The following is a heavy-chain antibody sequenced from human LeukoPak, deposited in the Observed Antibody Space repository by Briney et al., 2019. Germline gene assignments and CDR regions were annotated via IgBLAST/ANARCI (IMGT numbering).Heavy chain of an antibody. Sequence: SETLSLTCTVSGRSVSSGSYYWSWIRQPPGKGLEWIGYIYYSGSTNYNPSLKSRVTISVDTSKNQFSLKLSSVTAADTAVYYCARVGATYDAFDIWGRGTMVTVSS. J-gene: IGHJ3*02. D-gene: IGHD1-26*01. CDR2: IYYSGST. CDR3: ARVGATYDAFDI. V-gene: IGHV4-61*01. CDR1: GRSVSSGSYY.